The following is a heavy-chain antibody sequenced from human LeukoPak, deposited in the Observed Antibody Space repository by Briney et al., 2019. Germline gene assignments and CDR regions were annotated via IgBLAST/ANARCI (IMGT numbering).Heavy chain of an antibody. CDR1: GFTFSSYS. J-gene: IGHJ4*02. Sequence: PGGSLRLSCAASGFTFSSYSVNWVRQAPGKGLEWVSSISGSSSYIDYADSVKGRFTISRDNSKNTLYLQMNSLIADDTAVYYCAKDRYSGSGNLFDYWGQGTLVTVSS. CDR2: ISGSSSYI. V-gene: IGHV3-21*04. D-gene: IGHD3-10*01. CDR3: AKDRYSGSGNLFDY.